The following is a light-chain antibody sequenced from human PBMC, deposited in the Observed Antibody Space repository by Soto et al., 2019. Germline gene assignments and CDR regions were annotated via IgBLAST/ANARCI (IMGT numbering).Light chain of an antibody. CDR2: WAS. CDR1: QSVFYSPNNKNY. Sequence: DIVMTQSPDSLAVSLGERATINCKSSQSVFYSPNNKNYLAWYQQKPGQPPKLLLSWASTRESGVPDRFSGSGSGTDFALTIRSLQAEDVAVYYCQQYYSNPPLFTFGPGTKVDIK. V-gene: IGKV4-1*01. J-gene: IGKJ3*01. CDR3: QQYYSNPPLFT.